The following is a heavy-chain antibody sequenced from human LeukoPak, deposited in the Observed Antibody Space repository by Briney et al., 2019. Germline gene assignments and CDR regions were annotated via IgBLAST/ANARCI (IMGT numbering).Heavy chain of an antibody. CDR1: GGSISSSNW. CDR3: ARDQAAAGTWNAFDI. J-gene: IGHJ3*02. D-gene: IGHD6-13*01. CDR2: IYHSGST. V-gene: IGHV4-4*02. Sequence: PSETLSLTCAVSGGSISSSNWWSWVRQPPGKGLEWIGEIYHSGSTNYNPSLKSRVTISVDKSKNQFSLKLSSVTAADTAVYYCARDQAAAGTWNAFDIWGQGTMVTVSS.